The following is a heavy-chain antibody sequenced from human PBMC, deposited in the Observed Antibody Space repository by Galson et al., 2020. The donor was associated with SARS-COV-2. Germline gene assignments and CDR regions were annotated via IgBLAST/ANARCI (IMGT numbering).Heavy chain of an antibody. Sequence: ASETLSLTSTVSSGFLDSTSYYWGWIRQPPGKGLEWIGSIYYNGRTFYNPSLNSRVTISVETSKNRFSLRLTSVTAADTALYYCARKSATYDNWGQGILVTVSS. D-gene: IGHD5-12*01. CDR1: SGFLDSTSYY. V-gene: IGHV4-39*07. CDR2: IYYNGRT. CDR3: ARKSATYDN. J-gene: IGHJ4*02.